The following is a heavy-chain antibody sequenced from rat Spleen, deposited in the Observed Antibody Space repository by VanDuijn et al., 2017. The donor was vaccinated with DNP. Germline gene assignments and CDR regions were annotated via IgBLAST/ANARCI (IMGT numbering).Heavy chain of an antibody. CDR1: GFTFDGYW. V-gene: IGHV5-31*01. J-gene: IGHJ4*01. Sequence: EVKLVESGGGLVQPGRSLKLSCAASGFTFDGYWMTWIRQVPGKGLEWVASITSSGGYTYYPDSVKGRFTISRDNAKNTLYLQMSSLRSEDTATYYCARGDYGYNRYAMDAWGQGTSVTVSS. D-gene: IGHD1-9*01. CDR2: ITSSGGYT. CDR3: ARGDYGYNRYAMDA.